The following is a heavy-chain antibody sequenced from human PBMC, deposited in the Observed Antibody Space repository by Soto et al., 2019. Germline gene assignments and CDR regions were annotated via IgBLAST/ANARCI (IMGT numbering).Heavy chain of an antibody. CDR3: ARGPDYAGYFDY. CDR2: ISVSNGNP. D-gene: IGHD4-17*01. Sequence: ASVKVSCKASGYTFTSYGISWVRQAPGQGLEWMGWISVSNGNPNYAQKLQGRVTMTTDESMTTAYMELSGLRSEDTAVYYCARGPDYAGYFDYWGRGTLVTVSS. J-gene: IGHJ4*02. V-gene: IGHV1-18*01. CDR1: GYTFTSYG.